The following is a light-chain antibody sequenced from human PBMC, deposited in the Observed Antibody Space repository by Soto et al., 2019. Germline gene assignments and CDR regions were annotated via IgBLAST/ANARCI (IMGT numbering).Light chain of an antibody. J-gene: IGKJ4*01. V-gene: IGKV1-39*01. CDR2: DTS. Sequence: DIQVTQSPSSPSASVGDRVTITCRASQTISNYLNWYRQRPGKAPELLIFDTSNLQRGVPSRFSGSRAGTDFTLTISSLQPEDFAMYYCQQTYNTPLTFGGGTKVDIK. CDR1: QTISNY. CDR3: QQTYNTPLT.